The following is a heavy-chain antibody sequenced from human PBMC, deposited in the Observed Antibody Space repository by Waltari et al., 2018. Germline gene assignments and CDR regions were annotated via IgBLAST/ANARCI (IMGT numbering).Heavy chain of an antibody. Sequence: QVQLVQSGAEVKKPGASVKVSCKASGYTFTSYDINWVRQATGQGLEWMGWMNPNSGNTGYEQKFQGRVTITADESTSTAYMELSSLRSEDTAGYYCARGVDGDGFDYWGQGTLVTVSS. V-gene: IGHV1-8*03. CDR1: GYTFTSYD. CDR2: MNPNSGNT. CDR3: ARGVDGDGFDY. D-gene: IGHD5-12*01. J-gene: IGHJ4*02.